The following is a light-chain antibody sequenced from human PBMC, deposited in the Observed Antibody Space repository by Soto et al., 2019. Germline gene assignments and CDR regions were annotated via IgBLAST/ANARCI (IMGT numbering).Light chain of an antibody. CDR3: LQDYSYPFT. Sequence: AIQMTQSPSSLSASVGDRVTITCRASQGIKNELGWYQQKPGKAPHLLIFGTSSLQSGVPSRFSGSGSGTDFTLTITRLQPEDFAAYFCLQDYSYPFTFGQGTKLEMK. V-gene: IGKV1-6*01. CDR2: GTS. J-gene: IGKJ2*01. CDR1: QGIKNE.